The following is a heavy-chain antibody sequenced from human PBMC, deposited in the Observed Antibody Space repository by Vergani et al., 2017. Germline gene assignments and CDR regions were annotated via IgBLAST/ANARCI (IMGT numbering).Heavy chain of an antibody. J-gene: IGHJ5*02. Sequence: VQLVESGGGMVQPGRSLRLSCGASGFKFGDYAMHWVRPAPGKGLEWVSGISWNSGRTDYADSVKGRFIISRDNAKKSLSLIMNSLRPEDTALYYCVRDLDCSPINCYHGFDPWGQGTLVTVSS. CDR3: VRDLDCSPINCYHGFDP. CDR2: ISWNSGRT. D-gene: IGHD2-15*01. V-gene: IGHV3-9*01. CDR1: GFKFGDYA.